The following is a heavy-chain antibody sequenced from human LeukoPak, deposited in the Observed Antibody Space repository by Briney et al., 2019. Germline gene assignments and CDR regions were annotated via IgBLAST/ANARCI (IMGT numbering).Heavy chain of an antibody. CDR3: ARVPSSSSDYYYYYMDV. CDR1: GGSFSGYY. Sequence: KPSETLSLTCAVYGGSFSGYYWTWIRQPPGKGLEWIGYIYYSGSTNYNPSLKSRVTISVDTSKNQFSLKLSSVTAADTAVYYCARVPSSSSDYYYYYMDVWGKGTTVTVSS. J-gene: IGHJ6*03. CDR2: IYYSGST. D-gene: IGHD6-6*01. V-gene: IGHV4-59*01.